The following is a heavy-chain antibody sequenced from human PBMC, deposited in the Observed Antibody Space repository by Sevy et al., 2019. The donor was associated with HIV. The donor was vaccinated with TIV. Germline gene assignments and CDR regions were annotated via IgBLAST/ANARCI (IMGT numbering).Heavy chain of an antibody. CDR3: ARAGYYDILTGYYRSANNWFDP. Sequence: SETLSLTCTVSGGSISSGDYYWSWIRQPPGKGLEWIGYIYYSRSTYYDPSLKSRVTISVDTSKNQFSLKLSSVTAADTAVYYCARAGYYDILTGYYRSANNWFDPWGQGTLVTVSS. CDR2: IYYSRST. V-gene: IGHV4-30-4*01. CDR1: GGSISSGDYY. J-gene: IGHJ5*02. D-gene: IGHD3-9*01.